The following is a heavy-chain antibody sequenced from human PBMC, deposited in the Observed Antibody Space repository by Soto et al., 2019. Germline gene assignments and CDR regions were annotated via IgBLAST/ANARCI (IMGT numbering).Heavy chain of an antibody. CDR3: ARDRVVVVPAAMGYYGMDG. V-gene: IGHV4-61*01. CDR2: IYYSGST. D-gene: IGHD2-2*01. J-gene: IGHJ6*02. CDR1: GGSVSSGSYY. Sequence: PSETLSLTCTVSGGSVSSGSYYWSWIRQPPGKGLEWIGYIYYSGSTNYNPSLKSRVTISVDTSKNQFSLKLSSVTAADTAVYYCARDRVVVVPAAMGYYGMDGCGQGTTVTVS.